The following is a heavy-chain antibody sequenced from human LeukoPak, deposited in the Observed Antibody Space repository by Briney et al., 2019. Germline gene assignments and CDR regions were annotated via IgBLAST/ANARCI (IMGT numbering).Heavy chain of an antibody. CDR1: GGSFSGYY. CDR2: INHSGST. CDR3: ARRTLGSFAGRYYYYYYMDV. V-gene: IGHV4-34*01. J-gene: IGHJ6*03. Sequence: PSETLSLTCAVYGGSFSGYYWSWIHQPPGKGLEWIGEINHSGSTNYNPSLKSRVTMSVDTSKNQFSLKLTSVTAADTAVYYCARRTLGSFAGRYYYYYYMDVWGKGTTVTVS. D-gene: IGHD1-26*01.